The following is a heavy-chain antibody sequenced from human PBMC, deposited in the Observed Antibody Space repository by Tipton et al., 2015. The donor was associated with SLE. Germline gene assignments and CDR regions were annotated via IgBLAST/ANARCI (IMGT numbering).Heavy chain of an antibody. CDR1: GYTFTSYG. CDR2: INPNSGGT. CDR3: ARAPVTPSWFDP. Sequence: QLVQSGAEVKKPGASVKVSCKASGYTFTSYGISWVRQAPGQGLEWMGWINPNSGGTNYAQKLQGRVTMTTDTSTSTAYMELRSLRSDDTAVYYCARAPVTPSWFDPWGQGTLVTVSS. V-gene: IGHV1-18*01. J-gene: IGHJ5*02. D-gene: IGHD1-14*01.